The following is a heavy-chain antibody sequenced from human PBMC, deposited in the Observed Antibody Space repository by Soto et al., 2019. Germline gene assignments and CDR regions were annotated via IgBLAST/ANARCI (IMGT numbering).Heavy chain of an antibody. CDR2: IYYSGST. CDR3: ARSTVTTLFGFVY. J-gene: IGHJ4*02. Sequence: SETLSLTCTFSGGSISSYYWSWIRQPPGKGLEWIGYIYYSGSTNYNPSLKSRVTISVDTSKNQFSLKLSSVTAADTAVYYCARSTVTTLFGFVYWGQGTLVTVSS. D-gene: IGHD4-17*01. CDR1: GGSISSYY. V-gene: IGHV4-59*01.